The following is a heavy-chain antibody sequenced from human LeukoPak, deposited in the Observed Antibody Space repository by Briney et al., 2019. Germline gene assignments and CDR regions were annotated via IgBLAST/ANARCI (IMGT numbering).Heavy chain of an antibody. V-gene: IGHV1-18*01. Sequence: VGSVKVSCKASGYTFTSHGISWVRQAPGQGLEWMGWISAYNGNTNYVQKLQGRVTMTTDTSTSTAYMELRSLRSDDTAVYYCARAGPYGDYIYYYYYGMDVWGQGTTVTVSS. CDR1: GYTFTSHG. J-gene: IGHJ6*02. D-gene: IGHD4-17*01. CDR3: ARAGPYGDYIYYYYYGMDV. CDR2: ISAYNGNT.